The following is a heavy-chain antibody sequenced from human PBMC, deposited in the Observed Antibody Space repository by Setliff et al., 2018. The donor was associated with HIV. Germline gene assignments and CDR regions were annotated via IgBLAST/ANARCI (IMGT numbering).Heavy chain of an antibody. CDR3: ARSHFITLFGVVYYPGYFDL. V-gene: IGHV5-51*01. CDR2: IYPSDSAT. J-gene: IGHJ2*01. CDR1: GYSFTSHW. Sequence: PGESLKISCKGSGYSFTSHWIAWVRQMPGQGLEWMGIIYPSDSATAYSPSFQGQITISADKSISTAYSQWSSLKASDTAIYYCARSHFITLFGVVYYPGYFDLWVPETLLVTVSS. D-gene: IGHD3-3*01.